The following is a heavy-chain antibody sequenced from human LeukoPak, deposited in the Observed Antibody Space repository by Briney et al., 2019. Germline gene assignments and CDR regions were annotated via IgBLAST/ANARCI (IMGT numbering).Heavy chain of an antibody. D-gene: IGHD3-3*01. CDR2: IYSGGST. CDR1: GFTVSSNY. Sequence: GGSLRLSCAASGFTVSSNYMSWVRQAPGKGLEWVSVIYSGGSTYYADSVKGRFTISRDNSKNTLYLQMNSLRAEDTAVYYCARADRILEWLLGNWGQGTLVTVSS. CDR3: ARADRILEWLLGN. J-gene: IGHJ4*02. V-gene: IGHV3-66*02.